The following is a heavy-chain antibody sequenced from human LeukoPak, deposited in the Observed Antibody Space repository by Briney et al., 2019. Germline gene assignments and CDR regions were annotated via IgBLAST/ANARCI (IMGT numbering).Heavy chain of an antibody. D-gene: IGHD6-13*01. CDR2: TYYRSKWYN. V-gene: IGHV6-1*01. CDR1: GDSISSNSAA. CDR3: ARVRYSSSWPNNWFDP. Sequence: SQTLSLTCAISGDSISSNSAAWHWIRQSPSRGLEWLGRTYYRSKWYNDYAVSVKSRITINPDTSKNQFSLQLNSVTPEDTAVYYCARVRYSSSWPNNWFDPWGQGTLVTVSS. J-gene: IGHJ5*02.